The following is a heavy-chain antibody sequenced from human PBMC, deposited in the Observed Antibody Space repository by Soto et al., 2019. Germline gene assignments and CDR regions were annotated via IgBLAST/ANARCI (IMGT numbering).Heavy chain of an antibody. CDR1: GYTFTSYG. Sequence: ASVKVSCKASGYTFTSYGISWVRQAPGQRLEWMGWISAYNGNTNYAKKLQGRVTMTTDTSTSTAYMELRSLRSDDTAVYYCARGPPGIVVVPAARVTKNYYMDVWGKGTTVTVSS. V-gene: IGHV1-18*01. CDR2: ISAYNGNT. CDR3: ARGPPGIVVVPAARVTKNYYMDV. J-gene: IGHJ6*03. D-gene: IGHD2-2*01.